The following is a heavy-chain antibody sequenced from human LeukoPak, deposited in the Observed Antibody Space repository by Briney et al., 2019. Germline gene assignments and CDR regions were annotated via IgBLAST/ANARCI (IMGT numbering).Heavy chain of an antibody. CDR1: GFTFSSYG. D-gene: IGHD3-22*01. CDR3: AKANYYDSSGYYYIPYLGYGMDV. J-gene: IGHJ6*02. CDR2: IWYDGSNK. Sequence: PGRSLRLSCAASGFTFSSYGMHWVRQAPGKGLEWVAVIWYDGSNKYYADSVKGRFTISRDNSKNTLYLQMNSLRAEDTAVYYCAKANYYDSSGYYYIPYLGYGMDVWGQGTTVTVSS. V-gene: IGHV3-33*06.